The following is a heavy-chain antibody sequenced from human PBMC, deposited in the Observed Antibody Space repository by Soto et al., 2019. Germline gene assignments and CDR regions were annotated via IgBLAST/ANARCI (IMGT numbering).Heavy chain of an antibody. CDR3: ARPISPFYYYYMDV. Sequence: GGSLRLSCAASGFTFSSYSMNWVRQAPGKGLEWVSYISSSSSTIYYADSVKGRFTISRDNAKNSLYLQMNSLRAEDTAVYYCARPISPFYYYYMDVWGKGTTVTVSS. CDR1: GFTFSSYS. V-gene: IGHV3-48*01. CDR2: ISSSSSTI. J-gene: IGHJ6*03.